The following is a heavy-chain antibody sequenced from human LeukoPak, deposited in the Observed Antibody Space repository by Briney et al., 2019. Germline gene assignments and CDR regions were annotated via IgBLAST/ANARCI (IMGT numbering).Heavy chain of an antibody. CDR2: INPSGGST. D-gene: IGHD2-15*01. CDR3: ARADEVVVVAAYFDY. CDR1: GYTFTSYY. J-gene: IGHJ4*02. V-gene: IGHV1-46*01. Sequence: ASVKVSCKASGYTFTSYYMHWVRQAPGQGLEWMGIINPSGGSTSYAQKFQGRVTMTRDMSTSTVYMELSSLRSEDTAVYYCARADEVVVVAAYFDYWGQGTLVTVSS.